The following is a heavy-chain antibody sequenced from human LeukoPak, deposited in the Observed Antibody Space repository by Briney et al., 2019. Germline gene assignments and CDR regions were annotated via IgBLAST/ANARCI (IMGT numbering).Heavy chain of an antibody. CDR1: GGSISSSSYY. CDR3: ARIRISSTGQNYFDP. J-gene: IGHJ5*02. CDR2: IYYSGST. D-gene: IGHD6-25*01. V-gene: IGHV4-39*07. Sequence: PSETLSLTCTVSGGSISSSSYYWGWIRQPPGKGLEWIGSIYYSGSTYYNPSLKSRVDISFDTSKNQFSLRMTSVTAADSAIYFCARIRISSTGQNYFDPWGQGTLVTVSS.